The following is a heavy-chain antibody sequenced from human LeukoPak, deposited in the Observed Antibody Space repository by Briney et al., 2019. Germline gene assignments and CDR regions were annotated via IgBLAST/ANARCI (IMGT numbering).Heavy chain of an antibody. V-gene: IGHV4-59*08. CDR3: ARHFGDDYGRSFDF. Sequence: SETLSLTYTVSGGSIRSYYWSWIRQPPGKGLEWIAYIYHTGSTNYNPSLKGRVTMSVDTSKNQFSLKLSSVTAADTAVYYCARHFGDDYGRSFDFWGQGTLVTVSS. J-gene: IGHJ4*02. CDR2: IYHTGST. D-gene: IGHD4-17*01. CDR1: GGSIRSYY.